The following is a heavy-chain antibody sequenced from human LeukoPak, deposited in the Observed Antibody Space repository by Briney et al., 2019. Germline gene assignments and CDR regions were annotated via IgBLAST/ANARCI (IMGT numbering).Heavy chain of an antibody. Sequence: PGGSLRLSCAASGFNFNIYGMNWVRQAPGKGLEWVSSISSESTNIYYTDSVKGRFTIARDNAKNSLYLQMNSLIPEDTAVYDCSRDGSGSGDVWGQGTLVTVSS. CDR2: ISSESTNI. J-gene: IGHJ4*02. CDR3: SRDGSGSGDV. D-gene: IGHD2-21*02. V-gene: IGHV3-21*01. CDR1: GFNFNIYG.